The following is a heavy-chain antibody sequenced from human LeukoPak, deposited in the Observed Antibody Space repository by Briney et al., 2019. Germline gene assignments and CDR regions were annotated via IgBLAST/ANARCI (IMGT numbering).Heavy chain of an antibody. J-gene: IGHJ4*02. Sequence: GGSLRLSSVDAGSTFSISRVYTGCQAPGKGLEWVSSISSSSSYIYYADSVKGRFTISRDNAKNSLYLQMNSLRAEDTAVYDCTVLASGSKSYRHRNYYFDYWGQGTLVTVSS. V-gene: IGHV3-21*01. CDR2: ISSSSSYI. CDR1: GSTFSISR. D-gene: IGHD3-22*01. CDR3: TVLASGSKSYRHRNYYFDY.